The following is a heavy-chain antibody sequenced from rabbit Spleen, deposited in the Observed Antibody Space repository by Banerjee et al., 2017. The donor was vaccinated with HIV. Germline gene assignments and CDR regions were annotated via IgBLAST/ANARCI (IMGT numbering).Heavy chain of an antibody. CDR1: GFDFSSYG. CDR2: IDPVFGVT. V-gene: IGHV1S47*01. J-gene: IGHJ4*01. D-gene: IGHD8-1*01. Sequence: QEQLVESGGGLVQPGGSLKLSCKASGFDFSSYGVSWVRQAPGKGLEWIGYIDPVFGVTYYANWVNGRFTISRHNAQNTVFLQMTSLTAADTATYFCARDGVGGSYFALWVPGTLVTVS. CDR3: ARDGVGGSYFAL.